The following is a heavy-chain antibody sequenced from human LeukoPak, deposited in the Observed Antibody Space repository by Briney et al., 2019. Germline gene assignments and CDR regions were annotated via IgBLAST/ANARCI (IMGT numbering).Heavy chain of an antibody. Sequence: SETLSLTCTVSGGSFSSSDYYWGWIRQPPGKGLEWIGSIYYSGTTYYNPSLKSRVTISVDTSKKQFSLKLRSVTAADTAVYYCARHEWGITNAFDIWGQGTMVNVSS. J-gene: IGHJ3*02. D-gene: IGHD1-14*01. V-gene: IGHV4-39*01. CDR2: IYYSGTT. CDR1: GGSFSSSDYY. CDR3: ARHEWGITNAFDI.